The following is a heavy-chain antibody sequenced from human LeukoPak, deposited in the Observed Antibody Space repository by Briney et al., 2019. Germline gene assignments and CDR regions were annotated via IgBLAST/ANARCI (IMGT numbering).Heavy chain of an antibody. V-gene: IGHV1-2*02. CDR3: ANIAVAGAYYYYGTDV. J-gene: IGHJ6*02. D-gene: IGHD6-19*01. Sequence: GASVPETLKASGYTFSGYHMHWVRQAPGQGLEWMGWINPNSGGTNYAQKFQGRVTMTRATSISTAYMELSRLRSDDTAVYYCANIAVAGAYYYYGTDVGGQGNAITVSS. CDR2: INPNSGGT. CDR1: GYTFSGYH.